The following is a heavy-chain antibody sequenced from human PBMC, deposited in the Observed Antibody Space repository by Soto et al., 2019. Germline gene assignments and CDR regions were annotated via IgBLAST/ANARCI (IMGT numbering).Heavy chain of an antibody. CDR3: AREGGITGTTEIDY. CDR2: MNPNSGNT. Sequence: GSVKVSCKASGYTFTSYDINWVRQATGQGLEWMGWMNPNSGNTGYAQKFQGRVTMTRNTSISTAYMELSSLRSEDTAVYYCAREGGITGTTEIDYWGQGTLVTVSS. CDR1: GYTFTSYD. V-gene: IGHV1-8*01. J-gene: IGHJ4*02. D-gene: IGHD1-7*01.